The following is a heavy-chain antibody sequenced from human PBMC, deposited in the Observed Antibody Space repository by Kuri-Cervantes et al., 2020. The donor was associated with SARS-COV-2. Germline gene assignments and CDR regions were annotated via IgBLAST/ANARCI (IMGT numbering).Heavy chain of an antibody. CDR1: GYTFTNYY. Sequence: ASVKVSCKASGYTFTNYYMHWVRQAPGQGLEWMGILNPSGGNTSYAQKFQGRVTMTRDTSTSTLHMELSSLRPEDTAVYYCAKEKQAGKEGLLSFDYWGQGTLVTVSS. D-gene: IGHD1-1*01. V-gene: IGHV1-46*01. J-gene: IGHJ4*02. CDR3: AKEKQAGKEGLLSFDY. CDR2: LNPSGGNT.